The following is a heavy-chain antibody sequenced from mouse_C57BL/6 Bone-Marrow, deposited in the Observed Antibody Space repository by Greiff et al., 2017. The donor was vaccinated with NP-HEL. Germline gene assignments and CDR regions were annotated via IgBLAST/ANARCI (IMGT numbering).Heavy chain of an antibody. CDR1: GFTFSSYG. CDR2: ISSGGSYT. Sequence: EVMLVESGGDLVKPGGSLKLSCAASGFTFSSYGMSWVRQTPDKRLEWVATISSGGSYTYYPDSVKGRFTISRDNAKKTLYLQMSSLKSGDTAMYYCASHYDYDVAWFAYWGQGTLVTVSA. V-gene: IGHV5-6*02. D-gene: IGHD2-4*01. CDR3: ASHYDYDVAWFAY. J-gene: IGHJ3*01.